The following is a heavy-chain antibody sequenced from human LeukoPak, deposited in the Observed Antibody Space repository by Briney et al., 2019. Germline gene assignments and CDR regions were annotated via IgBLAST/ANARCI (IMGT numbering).Heavy chain of an antibody. V-gene: IGHV3-23*01. CDR1: GFSFSDFG. Sequence: GGSLRLSCAASGFSFSDFGMGWVRQAPGKGLEWVSAISNNGGDTYYADSVKGRFTISRDNSKSTLYLQMNSLSPEDTAVYHCAKLVGSSPLDYWGQGTLVTVSS. CDR3: AKLVGSSPLDY. CDR2: ISNNGGDT. J-gene: IGHJ4*02. D-gene: IGHD2-8*02.